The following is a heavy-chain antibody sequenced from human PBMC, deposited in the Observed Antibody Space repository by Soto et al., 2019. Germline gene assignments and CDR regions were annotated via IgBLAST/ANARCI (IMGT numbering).Heavy chain of an antibody. CDR2: ISGSGGST. CDR3: AKCRFLEWLFFIDY. CDR1: GFTFSSYA. J-gene: IGHJ4*02. V-gene: IGHV3-23*01. D-gene: IGHD3-3*01. Sequence: AGGSLRLSCAASGFTFSSYAMSWVRQAPGKGLEWVSAISGSGGSTYYADSVKGRFTISRDNSKNTLYLQMNSLRAEDTAVYYCAKCRFLEWLFFIDYWGQGTLVTVSS.